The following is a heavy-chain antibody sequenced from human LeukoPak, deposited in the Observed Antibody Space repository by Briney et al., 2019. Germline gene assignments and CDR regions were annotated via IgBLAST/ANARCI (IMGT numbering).Heavy chain of an antibody. Sequence: ASVKVSCKASGYTFTGYYMRWVRQAPGQGLEWMGWISAYNGNTNYAQKLQGRVTMTTDTSTSTAYMELRSLRSDDTAVYYCARGPEGFDWLPRVDPWGQGTLVTVSS. CDR2: ISAYNGNT. D-gene: IGHD3-9*01. CDR1: GYTFTGYY. V-gene: IGHV1-18*04. CDR3: ARGPEGFDWLPRVDP. J-gene: IGHJ5*02.